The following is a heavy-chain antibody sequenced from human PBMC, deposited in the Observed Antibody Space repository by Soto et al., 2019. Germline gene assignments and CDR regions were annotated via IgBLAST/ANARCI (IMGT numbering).Heavy chain of an antibody. D-gene: IGHD2-21*02. CDR1: GFTFSYYG. Sequence: QVHLVESGGGVVQPGRSLRLSCAASGFTFSYYGMHWVRQAPGQGLEWVAFVWFDGTKEFYADSVKGRLTISRDNSNNTLYLQMISVRAEDTALYYCARVSTGDTSPHYFDFLGQGTLVTVSS. CDR2: VWFDGTKE. V-gene: IGHV3-33*01. CDR3: ARVSTGDTSPHYFDF. J-gene: IGHJ4*02.